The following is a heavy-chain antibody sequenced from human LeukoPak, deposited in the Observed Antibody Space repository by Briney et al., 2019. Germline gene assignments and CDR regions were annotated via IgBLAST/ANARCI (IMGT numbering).Heavy chain of an antibody. CDR1: GFTFNNFA. CDR2: ISSTSGIT. D-gene: IGHD3-9*01. J-gene: IGHJ4*02. CDR3: ASRGLYQIDWLLADFEN. Sequence: GGSLRLSCAASGFTFNNFAMSWVRQAPGKGLEWVSGISSTSGITFYADSVKGRFTIFRDNSQNTLYLQMNSLRAEDTAVYYCASRGLYQIDWLLADFENWGQGTLVTVSS. V-gene: IGHV3-23*01.